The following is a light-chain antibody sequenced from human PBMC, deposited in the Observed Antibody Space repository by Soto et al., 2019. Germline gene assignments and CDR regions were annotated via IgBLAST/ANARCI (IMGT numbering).Light chain of an antibody. CDR1: HSISSW. CDR2: KAA. J-gene: IGKJ1*01. Sequence: DIQMTQSPSTLSASVGDRVTITCRASHSISSWLAWYQQKPGKAPKLLIYKAASLESGVPSRFSGSGSGTEFTLTISSLQPDDFATYYCQQYTAIAWTFGQGTKVEVK. V-gene: IGKV1-5*03. CDR3: QQYTAIAWT.